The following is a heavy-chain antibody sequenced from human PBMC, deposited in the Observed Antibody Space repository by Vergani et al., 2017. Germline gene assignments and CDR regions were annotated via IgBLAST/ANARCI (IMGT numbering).Heavy chain of an antibody. CDR1: GGSISSYY. CDR2: IYYSGST. CDR3: AMVVVPATYYYYYYYMDV. D-gene: IGHD2-2*01. Sequence: QVQLQESGPGLVKPSETLSLTCTVSGGSISSYYWSWIRQPPGKGLEWIGYIYYSGSTNYNPSLKSRVTISVDPSKNQFSLKLSSVTAADTAVYYCAMVVVPATYYYYYYYMDVWGKGTTVTVSS. J-gene: IGHJ6*03. V-gene: IGHV4-59*01.